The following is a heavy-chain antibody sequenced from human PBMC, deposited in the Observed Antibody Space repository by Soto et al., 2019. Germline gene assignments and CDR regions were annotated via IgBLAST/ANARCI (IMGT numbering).Heavy chain of an antibody. CDR2: ISAYNGNT. J-gene: IGHJ5*02. V-gene: IGHV1-18*01. CDR1: GYTFTSYG. CDR3: ARGDYDFWSGYSIPWGFDP. D-gene: IGHD3-3*01. Sequence: QVQLVQSGAEVKKPGASVKVSCKASGYTFTSYGISWVRQAPGQGLEWMGWISAYNGNTNYAQKVQGRVTMTTDTSTSTAYMELRSLRSDDTAVYYCARGDYDFWSGYSIPWGFDPWGQGTLVTVSS.